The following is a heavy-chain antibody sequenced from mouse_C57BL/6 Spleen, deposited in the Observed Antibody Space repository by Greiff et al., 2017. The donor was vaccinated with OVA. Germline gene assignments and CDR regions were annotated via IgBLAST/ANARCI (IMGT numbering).Heavy chain of an antibody. V-gene: IGHV1-81*01. Sequence: QVQLQQSGAELARPGASVKLSCKASGYTFTSYGISWVKQRTGQGLEWIGEIYPRSGNTYYNEKFKGKATLTADKSSSTAYMELRSLTSEDSAVYFCARKGIRVSTTVGGYFDVWGTGTTVTVSS. J-gene: IGHJ1*03. CDR2: IYPRSGNT. CDR1: GYTFTSYG. CDR3: ARKGIRVSTTVGGYFDV. D-gene: IGHD1-1*01.